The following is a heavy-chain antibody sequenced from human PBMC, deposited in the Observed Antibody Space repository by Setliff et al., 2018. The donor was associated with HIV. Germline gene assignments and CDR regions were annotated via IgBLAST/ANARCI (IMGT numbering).Heavy chain of an antibody. J-gene: IGHJ3*02. CDR2: INTYTANP. V-gene: IGHV7-4-1*02. CDR3: ARDRGVRGADDAFNI. Sequence: ASVKVSCKAFGYTFTSYALNWVRQAPGQGLEWMGWINTYTANPMYAQGFTGRFVFSLDTSVRTAYLQISSLKAEDTALFYCARDRGVRGADDAFNIWGLGTMVTVSS. CDR1: GYTFTSYA. D-gene: IGHD3-10*01.